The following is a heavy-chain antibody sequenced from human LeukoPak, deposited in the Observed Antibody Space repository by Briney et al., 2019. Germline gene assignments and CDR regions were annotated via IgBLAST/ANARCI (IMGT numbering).Heavy chain of an antibody. CDR3: AAAGSPSLYYYYGMDV. Sequence: GSSVKVSCKASGGTFSSYAISWVRQAPGQGLEWMGRIIPILGIANYAQKFQGRVTITADKSTSTAYMELSSLRSEDTAVYYCAAAGSPSLYYYYGMDVWGQGTTVTVSS. J-gene: IGHJ6*02. CDR2: IIPILGIA. CDR1: GGTFSSYA. D-gene: IGHD6-13*01. V-gene: IGHV1-69*04.